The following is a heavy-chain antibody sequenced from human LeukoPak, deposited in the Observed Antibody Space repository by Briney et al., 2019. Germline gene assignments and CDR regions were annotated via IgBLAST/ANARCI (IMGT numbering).Heavy chain of an antibody. D-gene: IGHD3-9*01. Sequence: GGSLRLSCAASGFTFSSYAMHWVRQAPGKGLEWVAVISYDGSNKYYADSVKGRFTISRDNSKNTLYLQMNSLRAEDTAVYYCARVPTPLTGYRDAFDIWGQGTMVTVSS. CDR2: ISYDGSNK. CDR3: ARVPTPLTGYRDAFDI. V-gene: IGHV3-30*04. CDR1: GFTFSSYA. J-gene: IGHJ3*02.